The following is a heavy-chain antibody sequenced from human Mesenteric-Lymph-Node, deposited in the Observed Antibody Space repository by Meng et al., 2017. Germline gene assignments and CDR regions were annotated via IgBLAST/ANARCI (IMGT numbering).Heavy chain of an antibody. V-gene: IGHV4-30-4*01. J-gene: IGHJ4*02. Sequence: QVQLQESGPGLVKPPQTRSLICTVSGGSISSGDYYWSWIRQPPGKGLEWIGYIYYSGSTYYNPSLKSRVTISVDTSKNQFSLRLSSVTAADTAVYYCARDLGVATSIAGFVYWGQGTLVTVSS. CDR1: GGSISSGDYY. CDR2: IYYSGST. D-gene: IGHD5-12*01. CDR3: ARDLGVATSIAGFVY.